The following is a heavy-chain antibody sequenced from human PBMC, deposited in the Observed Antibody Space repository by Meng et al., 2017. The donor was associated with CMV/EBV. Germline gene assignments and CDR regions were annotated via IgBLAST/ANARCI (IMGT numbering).Heavy chain of an antibody. CDR1: GGSIRSADYY. J-gene: IGHJ5*02. CDR3: VRGPVRGSYYFDP. Sequence: SETLSLTCTVSGGSIRSADYYWSWIRQPPGKGLEWIGYIYYSGYTYYNSSLKSRLTISVDTSKNQFSLRLSSVTAADTAVYYCVRGPVRGSYYFDPWGQGTLVTVSS. CDR2: IYYSGYT. D-gene: IGHD1-26*01. V-gene: IGHV4-30-4*08.